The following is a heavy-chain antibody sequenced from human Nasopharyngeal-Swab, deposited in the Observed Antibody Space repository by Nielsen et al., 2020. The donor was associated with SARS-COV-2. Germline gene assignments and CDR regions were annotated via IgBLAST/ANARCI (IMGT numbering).Heavy chain of an antibody. CDR1: GFTFSDHS. CDR3: VREFEATGATYLDY. Sequence: GESLKIPCAASGFTFSDHSMIWVRQAPGQGLGWVSYISGSGSTLYYADSVKGRITVSRDNAKSSVYLQMSSLRDEDTAVYYCVREFEATGATYLDYWGLGTLVTVSS. V-gene: IGHV3-48*02. D-gene: IGHD1-26*01. CDR2: ISGSGSTL. J-gene: IGHJ4*02.